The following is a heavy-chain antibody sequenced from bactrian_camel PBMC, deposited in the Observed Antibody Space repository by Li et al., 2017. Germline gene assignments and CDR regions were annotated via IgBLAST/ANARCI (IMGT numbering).Heavy chain of an antibody. CDR2: IGFSGVDT. J-gene: IGHJ4*01. V-gene: IGHV3S35*01. CDR3: ARSSGRYCLLKLRDFII. D-gene: IGHD3*01. Sequence: DVQLVESGGGLVQPGGSLRLSCVASGFTFNVYAMTWVRQAPGKGLKWVSRIGFSGVDTFYADSVKGRFTISQDNARETVYLQMNSLKPEDSAMYYCARSSGRYCLLKLRDFIIWGQGTQVTVS. CDR1: GFTFNVYA.